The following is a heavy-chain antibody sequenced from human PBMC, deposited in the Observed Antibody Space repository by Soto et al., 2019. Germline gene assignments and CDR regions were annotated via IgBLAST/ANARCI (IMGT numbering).Heavy chain of an antibody. J-gene: IGHJ4*02. CDR3: AHLYWAASGTRYYFDY. Sequence: QITLTESGPTLVKPTQTLTLTCTFSGFSFSTSAVGVGWIRQPPGKALEWLALIYWDDDKRYSPCLKSRLTIXXDTATNQVVLTLTTMDPVHTAPYYSAHLYWAASGTRYYFDYWGQGTLVTVSS. D-gene: IGHD6-13*01. CDR2: IYWDDDK. CDR1: GFSFSTSAVG. V-gene: IGHV2-5*02.